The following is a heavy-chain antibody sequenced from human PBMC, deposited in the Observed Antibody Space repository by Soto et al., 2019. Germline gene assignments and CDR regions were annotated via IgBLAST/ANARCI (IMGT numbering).Heavy chain of an antibody. J-gene: IGHJ6*02. D-gene: IGHD3-3*01. V-gene: IGHV3-15*07. CDR1: GFTFSNAW. Sequence: EVQLVESGGGLVKPGGSLRLSCAASGFTFSNAWMNWVRQAPGKGLEWVGRIKSKTDGGTTDYAAPVKGRFTISRDDSKNTLYLXXNXLXXEDTAVYDCTTDRTYYDFWSGYYTGVHYYYYGMDVWGQGTTVTVSS. CDR2: IKSKTDGGTT. CDR3: TTDRTYYDFWSGYYTGVHYYYYGMDV.